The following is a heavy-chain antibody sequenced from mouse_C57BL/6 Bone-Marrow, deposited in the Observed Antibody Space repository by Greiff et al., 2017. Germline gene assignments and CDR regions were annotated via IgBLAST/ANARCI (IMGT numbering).Heavy chain of an antibody. J-gene: IGHJ2*01. Sequence: EVQLVESGGGLVQPGGSLSLSCAASGFTFTDYYMSWVRQPPGKALEWLGFIRNKANGYTTEYSASVKGRFTISRDNSQSILYLQMNALRAEDSATYYCEGYNAHFDYWGQGTTLTVSS. V-gene: IGHV7-3*01. CDR3: EGYNAHFDY. CDR2: IRNKANGYTT. CDR1: GFTFTDYY.